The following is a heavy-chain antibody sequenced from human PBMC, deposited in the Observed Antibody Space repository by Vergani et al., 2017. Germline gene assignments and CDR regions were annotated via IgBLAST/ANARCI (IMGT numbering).Heavy chain of an antibody. V-gene: IGHV1-69*01. Sequence: QVQLVQSGAEVKKPGASVKVSCKASGYTFTGYYMHWVRQAPGQGLEWMGWINPIFGTANYAQKFQGRVTITADESTSTAYMELSSLRSEDTAVYYCARTIAAAGTFVLFSYYMDVWGKGTTVTVSS. CDR3: ARTIAAAGTFVLFSYYMDV. CDR1: GYTFTGYY. CDR2: INPIFGTA. D-gene: IGHD6-13*01. J-gene: IGHJ6*03.